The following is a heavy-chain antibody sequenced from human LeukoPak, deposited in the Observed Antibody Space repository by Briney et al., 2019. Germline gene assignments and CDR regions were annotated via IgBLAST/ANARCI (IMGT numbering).Heavy chain of an antibody. J-gene: IGHJ6*02. CDR1: GYTFTSYD. V-gene: IGHV1-8*01. CDR3: ARGLSSSDYYYGMDV. D-gene: IGHD6-6*01. CDR2: MNPNSGNT. Sequence: ASVKVSCKASGYTFTSYDINWVRQATGQGLEWMGWMNPNSGNTGYAQKFQGRVTMTRNTSISTAYMELSSLRSEDTAVCYCARGLSSSDYYYGMDVWGQGTTVTVSS.